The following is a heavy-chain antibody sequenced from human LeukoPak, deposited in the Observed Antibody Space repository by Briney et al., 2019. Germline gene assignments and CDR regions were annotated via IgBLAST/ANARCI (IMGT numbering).Heavy chain of an antibody. CDR2: IRHDGSYQ. J-gene: IGHJ4*02. V-gene: IGHV3-30*02. Sequence: GGSLRLSCAASRFTFSSYGMHWVRQTPGKGLEWVAFIRHDGSYQQYADSVKGRFTDSRDNSKDTVYLQMNSLRTEDTAVYYCAKNRDSSDYPRDFDYWGQGTLVTVSS. D-gene: IGHD6-19*01. CDR3: AKNRDSSDYPRDFDY. CDR1: RFTFSSYG.